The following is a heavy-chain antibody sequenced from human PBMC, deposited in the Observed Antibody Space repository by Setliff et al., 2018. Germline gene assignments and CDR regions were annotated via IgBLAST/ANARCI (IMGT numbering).Heavy chain of an antibody. Sequence: PSETLSLTCTVSGGPINSDRYYWGWIRQPPGKGLEWIGSMYSSGSTYYNPSLKSRVTISEDMSENQISLKLNPVTAADTAVYYCVRTFNGSPADRWGQGTLVTVSS. CDR2: MYSSGST. CDR1: GGPINSDRYY. J-gene: IGHJ5*02. CDR3: VRTFNGSPADR. D-gene: IGHD2-2*01. V-gene: IGHV4-39*01.